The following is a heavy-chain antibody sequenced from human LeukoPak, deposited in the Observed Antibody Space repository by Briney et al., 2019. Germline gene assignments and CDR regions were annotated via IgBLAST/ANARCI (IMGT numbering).Heavy chain of an antibody. CDR2: ISGGGGST. V-gene: IGHV3-23*01. CDR1: GFTSSTYT. CDR3: AKDDAWLRFGE. D-gene: IGHD3-10*01. J-gene: IGHJ4*02. Sequence: GGSLRLSCEVSGFTSSTYTMNWVRQAPGKGLEWVSGISGGGGSTYYADSVKGRFTISRDNSKNTVYLQVISLTAEDTAVYYCAKDDAWLRFGEWSQGTLVTVSS.